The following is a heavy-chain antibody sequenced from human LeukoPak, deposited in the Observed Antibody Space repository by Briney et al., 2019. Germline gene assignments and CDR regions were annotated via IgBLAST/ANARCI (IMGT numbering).Heavy chain of an antibody. Sequence: SETLSLTCTVSGGSISSGGYYWSWIRQHPGKGLEWIGYIYYSGSTYYNPSLKSRVTISVDTSKNQFSLKLSSVTAADTAVYYCARMYSSSWCIWGQGTLVTVSS. D-gene: IGHD6-13*01. V-gene: IGHV4-31*03. CDR1: GGSISSGGYY. CDR2: IYYSGST. J-gene: IGHJ4*02. CDR3: ARMYSSSWCI.